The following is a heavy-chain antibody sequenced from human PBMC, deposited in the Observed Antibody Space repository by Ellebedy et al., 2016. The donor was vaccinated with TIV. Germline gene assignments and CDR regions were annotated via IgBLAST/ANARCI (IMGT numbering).Heavy chain of an antibody. J-gene: IGHJ4*02. V-gene: IGHV4-4*02. CDR3: ARDRDVTSRGILDY. CDR2: VYHSGTT. D-gene: IGHD5-24*01. CDR1: GASISSNNW. Sequence: MPSETLSLTCAVSGASISSNNWWPWVRQAPGRGLEWIGEVYHSGTTYYNPSLKSRVTVSVDTSKNQFSLKLTSVTDADTAMYYCARDRDVTSRGILDYWGQGILVTVSS.